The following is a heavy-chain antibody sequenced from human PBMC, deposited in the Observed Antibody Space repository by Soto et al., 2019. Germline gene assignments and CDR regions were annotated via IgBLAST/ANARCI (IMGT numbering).Heavy chain of an antibody. J-gene: IGHJ4*02. D-gene: IGHD4-4*01. Sequence: PVKVSCKASGYNFNIYDINWVQHAPGQGLELMGWISAYDGKTNYAEKFQDRVTITRDTSASTAYMELSSLRSEETAVYYCARELQGLYYFDYWGQGTLVTVS. CDR3: ARELQGLYYFDY. CDR1: GYNFNIYD. CDR2: ISAYDGKT. V-gene: IGHV1-18*01.